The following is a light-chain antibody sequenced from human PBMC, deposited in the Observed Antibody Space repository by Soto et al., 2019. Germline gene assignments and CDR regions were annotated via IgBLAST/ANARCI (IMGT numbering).Light chain of an antibody. V-gene: IGLV2-14*01. CDR1: SSDVGGYNY. Sequence: QSALTQPASVSGSPGQSITISCTGTSSDVGGYNYVSWYQQYPGKAPKLIIYDVSNRPSGVSNRFSGSKSGNTASLTVSGLLAEDEADYYCSADTTISTLYVVFGGGTKLTVL. CDR3: SADTTISTLYVV. J-gene: IGLJ2*01. CDR2: DVS.